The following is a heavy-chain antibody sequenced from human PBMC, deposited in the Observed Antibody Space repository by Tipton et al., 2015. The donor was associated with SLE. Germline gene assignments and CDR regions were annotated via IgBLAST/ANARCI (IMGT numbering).Heavy chain of an antibody. J-gene: IGHJ4*02. CDR3: ARDRSSGWYFDD. CDR1: GGSISSHY. D-gene: IGHD6-19*01. V-gene: IGHV4-59*11. Sequence: TLSLTCTVSGGSISSHYWSWIRQPPGKGLEWIGYIYFTGSTNYNPSLKSRVTISVDMSKNQFSLKLTSVTAADTAGYYCARDRSSGWYFDDWGQGTLVTVSS. CDR2: IYFTGST.